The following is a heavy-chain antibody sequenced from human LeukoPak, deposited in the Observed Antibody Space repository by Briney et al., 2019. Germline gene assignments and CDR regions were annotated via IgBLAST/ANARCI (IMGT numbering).Heavy chain of an antibody. V-gene: IGHV3-74*01. CDR3: ARGSPELRFLEWLSYYFDY. J-gene: IGHJ4*02. CDR2: INTDESST. Sequence: GGSLRFSCAASGFTFSSYWMHWVRQAPGKGLVWVSRINTDESSTNYADSVKGRFTISRDNAKNTLYLQVNSLRAEDTAVYYCARGSPELRFLEWLSYYFDYWGQGTLVTVSS. D-gene: IGHD3-3*01. CDR1: GFTFSSYW.